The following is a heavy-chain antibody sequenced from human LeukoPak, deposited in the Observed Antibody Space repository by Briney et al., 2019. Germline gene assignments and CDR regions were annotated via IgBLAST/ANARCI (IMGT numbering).Heavy chain of an antibody. CDR3: ARRSAAAGTRSLYFDY. J-gene: IGHJ4*02. V-gene: IGHV1-2*02. D-gene: IGHD6-13*01. CDR1: GYTFTGYY. CDR2: INPNSGGT. Sequence: VASVKVSCKASGYTFTGYYMHWVRQAPGQGLEWMGWINPNSGGTNYAQKFQGRVTMTRDTSISTAYMELSSLRSEDTAVYYCARRSAAAGTRSLYFDYWGQGTLVTVSS.